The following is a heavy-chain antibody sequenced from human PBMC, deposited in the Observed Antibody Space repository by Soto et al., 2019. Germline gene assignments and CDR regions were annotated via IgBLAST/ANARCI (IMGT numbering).Heavy chain of an antibody. V-gene: IGHV3-21*06. Sequence: GGSLRLSCAASGFIFTRYSMNWVRQAPGKGLEWVSSISSTTNYIYYGDSMKGRFTISRDNAKNSLYLEMNSLRAEDTAVYYCARESEDLTSNFDYWGQGTLVTVSS. J-gene: IGHJ4*02. CDR3: ARESEDLTSNFDY. CDR2: ISSTTNYI. CDR1: GFIFTRYS.